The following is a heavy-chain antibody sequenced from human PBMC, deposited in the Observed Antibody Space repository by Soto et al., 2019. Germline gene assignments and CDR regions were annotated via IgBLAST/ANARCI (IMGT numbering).Heavy chain of an antibody. V-gene: IGHV3-21*06. Sequence: GGSLRLSCAASGFIFTRYSMNWVRQAPGKGLEWVSSISSTTNYIYYGDSMKGRFTISRDNAKNSLYLEMNSLRAEDTAVYYCARESEDLTSNFDYWGQGTLVTVSS. J-gene: IGHJ4*02. CDR3: ARESEDLTSNFDY. CDR2: ISSTTNYI. CDR1: GFIFTRYS.